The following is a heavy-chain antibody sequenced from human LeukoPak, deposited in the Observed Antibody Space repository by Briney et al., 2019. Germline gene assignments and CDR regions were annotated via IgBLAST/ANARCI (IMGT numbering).Heavy chain of an antibody. CDR2: IKEDGSEK. CDR1: GITFSSYW. D-gene: IGHD4-23*01. Sequence: GGSLRLSCAASGITFSSYWLSWVRQAPGKGLEWVANIKEDGSEKYYVDSVKGRFTISRDNAKNSLYLQMNSLRAEDTAVYYCAAGGNSDYWGQGTLLTVSS. V-gene: IGHV3-7*01. CDR3: AAGGNSDY. J-gene: IGHJ4*02.